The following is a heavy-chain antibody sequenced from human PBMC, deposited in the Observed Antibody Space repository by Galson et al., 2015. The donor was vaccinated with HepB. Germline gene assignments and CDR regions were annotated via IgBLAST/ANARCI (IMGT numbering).Heavy chain of an antibody. D-gene: IGHD6-13*01. Sequence: SVKVSCKASGGTFSSYAISWVRQAPGQGLEWMGRIIPILGIANYAQKFQGRVTITADKSTSTAYMELSSLRSEDTAVYYCARDLSVAAAVTGYFDLWGRGTLVTVSS. CDR1: GGTFSSYA. J-gene: IGHJ2*01. CDR3: ARDLSVAAAVTGYFDL. CDR2: IIPILGIA. V-gene: IGHV1-69*04.